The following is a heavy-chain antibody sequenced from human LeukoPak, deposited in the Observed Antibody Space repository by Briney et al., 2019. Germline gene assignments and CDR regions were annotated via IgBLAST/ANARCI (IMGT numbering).Heavy chain of an antibody. D-gene: IGHD6-19*01. J-gene: IGHJ4*02. CDR1: EYTFTGYY. V-gene: IGHV1-18*04. Sequence: ASVKVSCKASEYTFTGYYIHWVRQAPGQGLEWMGWISAYNGNTNYAQKLQGRVTMTTDTSTSTAYMELRSLRSDDTAVYYCARGVGIAVAVNFDYWGQGTLVTVSS. CDR3: ARGVGIAVAVNFDY. CDR2: ISAYNGNT.